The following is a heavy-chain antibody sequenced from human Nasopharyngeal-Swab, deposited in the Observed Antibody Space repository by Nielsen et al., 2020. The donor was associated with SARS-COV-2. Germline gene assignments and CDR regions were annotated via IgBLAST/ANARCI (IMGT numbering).Heavy chain of an antibody. CDR3: ARDLGLSMVRGADYYYGMDV. CDR2: ISSSSSYV. CDR1: GFTFSNYN. J-gene: IGHJ6*02. Sequence: GESLKISCAASGFTFSNYNMNWVRQAPGKGLEWVSSISSSSSYVYYADSVKGRFTISRDNAKNSLYLQMNSLRAEDTAVYYCARDLGLSMVRGADYYYGMDVWGQGTTVTVSS. D-gene: IGHD3-10*01. V-gene: IGHV3-21*01.